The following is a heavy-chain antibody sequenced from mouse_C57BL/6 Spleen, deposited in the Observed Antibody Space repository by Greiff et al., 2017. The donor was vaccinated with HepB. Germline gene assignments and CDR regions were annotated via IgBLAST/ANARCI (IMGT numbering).Heavy chain of an antibody. Sequence: VQLQQSGAELVKPGASVKISCKASGYAFSSYWMNWVKQRPGKGLEWIGQIYPGDGDTNYNGKFKGKATLTADKSSSTAYMQLSSLTSEDSAVYFCARDYYGSSSLFDCWGQGTTLTVSS. V-gene: IGHV1-80*01. CDR1: GYAFSSYW. CDR3: ARDYYGSSSLFDC. D-gene: IGHD1-1*01. J-gene: IGHJ2*01. CDR2: IYPGDGDT.